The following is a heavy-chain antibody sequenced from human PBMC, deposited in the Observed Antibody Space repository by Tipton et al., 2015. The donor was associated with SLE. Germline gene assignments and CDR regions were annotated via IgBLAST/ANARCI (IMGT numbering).Heavy chain of an antibody. J-gene: IGHJ4*02. D-gene: IGHD2-2*01. CDR2: INHSGST. CDR3: AIAYAGDVDY. CDR1: GGSFSGYY. Sequence: TLSLTCAVYGGSFSGYYWSWIRQPPGKGLAWIGEINHSGSTNYNPSLKSRVTISVDTSKNQFSLKLSSVTAADTAVYYCAIAYAGDVDYWGQGTLVTVSS. V-gene: IGHV4-34*01.